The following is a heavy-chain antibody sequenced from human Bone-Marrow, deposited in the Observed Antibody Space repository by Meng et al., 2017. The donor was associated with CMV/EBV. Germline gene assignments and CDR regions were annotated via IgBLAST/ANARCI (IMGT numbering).Heavy chain of an antibody. Sequence: GESLKISCAASGFTFSSYEMNWVRQAPGKGLEWVSYISSSGSTIYYADSVKGRFTISRDNAKNSLYLQMNSLRAEDTAVYYCAREWLVSVIRRSVLSIHLDDWGQGTLVTVSS. J-gene: IGHJ4*02. CDR1: GFTFSSYE. CDR2: ISSSGSTI. D-gene: IGHD3-3*01. CDR3: AREWLVSVIRRSVLSIHLDD. V-gene: IGHV3-48*03.